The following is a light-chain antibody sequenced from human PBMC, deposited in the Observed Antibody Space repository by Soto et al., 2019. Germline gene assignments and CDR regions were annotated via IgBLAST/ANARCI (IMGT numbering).Light chain of an antibody. CDR2: KAS. J-gene: IGKJ2*01. Sequence: DIQMTQSPSPLSASVGDRVTITCRASQSISSWLAWYQQKPGKAPKLLIYKASSLESGVPSRFSGSGSGTEFTLTISSLQPDEFATYYCQQYNSYPYTFGQGTKLEIK. CDR1: QSISSW. CDR3: QQYNSYPYT. V-gene: IGKV1-5*03.